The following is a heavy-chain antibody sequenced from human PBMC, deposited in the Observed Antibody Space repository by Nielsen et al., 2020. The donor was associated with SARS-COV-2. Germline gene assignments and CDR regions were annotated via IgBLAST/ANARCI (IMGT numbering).Heavy chain of an antibody. CDR2: IKQDGSEK. V-gene: IGHV3-7*01. CDR3: ARDLIAVAGTSVFDY. D-gene: IGHD6-19*01. CDR1: GFTFSSYW. J-gene: IGHJ4*02. Sequence: GGSRRLSCAASGFTFSSYWMSWVRQAPGKGLEWVANIKQDGSEKYYVDSVKGRFTISRDNAKNSLYLQMNSLRAEDTAVYYCARDLIAVAGTSVFDYWGQGTLVTVSS.